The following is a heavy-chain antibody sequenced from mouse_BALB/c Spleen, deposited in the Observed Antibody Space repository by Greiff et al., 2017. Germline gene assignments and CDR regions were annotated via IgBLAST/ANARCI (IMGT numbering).Heavy chain of an antibody. V-gene: IGHV1-87*01. CDR1: GYTFTSYW. D-gene: IGHD2-2*01. J-gene: IGHJ2*01. Sequence: QVQLKESGAELARPGASAKLSCKASGYTFTSYWMQWVKQRPGQGLEWIGVIYPGDGDTRYTQKFKGKATLTADKSSSTAYMQLSSMASEDSAVYYCARREVTRGFDYWGQGTTLTVSS. CDR3: ARREVTRGFDY. CDR2: IYPGDGDT.